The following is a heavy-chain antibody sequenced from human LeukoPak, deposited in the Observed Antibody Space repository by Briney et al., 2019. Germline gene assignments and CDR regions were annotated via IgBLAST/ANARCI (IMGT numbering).Heavy chain of an antibody. V-gene: IGHV3-74*01. CDR3: VRGAGPGTPFD. CDR2: INYDARSR. Sequence: GGSLRLSCAASGFTFSLSWMHWVRQAPGKGLEWVSSINYDARSRTYADSVKGRLTISRDNAENTLFLQMNSLRVEDSAIYSCVRGAGPGTPFDWGQGILVTGSS. CDR1: GFTFSLSW. D-gene: IGHD1-1*01. J-gene: IGHJ1*01.